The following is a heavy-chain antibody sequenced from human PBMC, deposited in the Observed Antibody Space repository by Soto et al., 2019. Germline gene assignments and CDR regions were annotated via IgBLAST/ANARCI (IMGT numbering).Heavy chain of an antibody. V-gene: IGHV4-31*03. D-gene: IGHD6-6*01. Sequence: QVQLQESGPGLVKASQTLSLICSVSGESISSGGYYWSWIRHHPGKGLEWIGYIYDSESAYYKPYLKSRVTISMDTSKNHFAMKLSSVTAADTAVYYCARASSSSSAADYWGQGTLITVSS. CDR3: ARASSSSSAADY. CDR2: IYDSESA. J-gene: IGHJ4*02. CDR1: GESISSGGYY.